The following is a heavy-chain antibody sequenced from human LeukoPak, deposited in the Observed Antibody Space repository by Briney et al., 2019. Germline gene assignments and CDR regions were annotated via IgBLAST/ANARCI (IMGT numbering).Heavy chain of an antibody. CDR2: MNPGSGNT. V-gene: IGHV1-8*01. CDR1: GYTFTSYD. CDR3: ARAVGSYTMFDP. J-gene: IGHJ5*02. Sequence: GASVKVSCKASGYTFTSYDINWVRQATGQGLEWMGWMNPGSGNTDYAQRFQGRVTMTRNTFISTAYMELSSLRSEDTAVYYCARAVGSYTMFDPWGQGTLVTVSS. D-gene: IGHD3-10*01.